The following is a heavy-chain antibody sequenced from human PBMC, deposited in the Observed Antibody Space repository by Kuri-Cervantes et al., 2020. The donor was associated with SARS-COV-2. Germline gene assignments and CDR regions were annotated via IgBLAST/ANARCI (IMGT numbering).Heavy chain of an antibody. CDR2: ISYGGGNK. V-gene: IGHV3-30-3*01. D-gene: IGHD6-6*01. J-gene: IGHJ4*02. CDR1: GFTFSSYA. Sequence: GESLKISCAASGFTFSSYAMHWVRQAPGKGLEWVAVISYGGGNKYYADSVKGRFTISRDNAKNSLYLQMNSLRAEDTAVYYCARAASAARLIVTPPGYWGQGTLVTVSS. CDR3: ARAASAARLIVTPPGY.